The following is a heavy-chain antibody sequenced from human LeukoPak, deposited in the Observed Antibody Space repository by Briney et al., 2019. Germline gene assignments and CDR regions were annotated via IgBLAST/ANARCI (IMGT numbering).Heavy chain of an antibody. Sequence: SETLSLTCPVSGGSLSSYYWSWIRQPPGKGLEWIGYIYYSGSTNYNPSLKSRVTISVDTSKNRFSLKLSSVTAADTAVYYCARSPGRGLQGLDCWGQGTLVTASS. CDR2: IYYSGST. CDR1: GGSLSSYY. D-gene: IGHD5-24*01. J-gene: IGHJ4*02. CDR3: ARSPGRGLQGLDC. V-gene: IGHV4-59*01.